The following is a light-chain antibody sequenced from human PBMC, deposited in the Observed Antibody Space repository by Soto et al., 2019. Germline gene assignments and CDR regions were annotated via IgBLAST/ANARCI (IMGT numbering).Light chain of an antibody. CDR1: SSNIGSNY. V-gene: IGLV1-47*01. J-gene: IGLJ2*01. CDR3: AAWDDSLSGPV. CDR2: RND. Sequence: QSVLTQPPSASGTPGQRVTFSCSGSSSNIGSNYVYWYQQFPGTAPKLLIYRNDQRLSGVPDRFSGSKSGTSAFLAISGLRSDDEADYYCAAWDDSLSGPVFGGGTKLTVL.